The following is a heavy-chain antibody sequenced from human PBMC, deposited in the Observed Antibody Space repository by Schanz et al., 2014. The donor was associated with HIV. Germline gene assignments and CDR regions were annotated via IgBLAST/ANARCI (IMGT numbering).Heavy chain of an antibody. CDR1: GFTFSSRA. Sequence: VQLLESGGGLVQPGGSLRLSCAGSGFTFSSRAMSWVRQAPGKGLEWVSAISGSGVNTYYADSVKGRFTISRDNSKNTLYLQMNSLRAEDTAVYYCAKGKGLTVVVVDAFDIWGQGTMVTVSS. V-gene: IGHV3-23*01. CDR3: AKGKGLTVVVVDAFDI. J-gene: IGHJ3*02. D-gene: IGHD3-22*01. CDR2: ISGSGVNT.